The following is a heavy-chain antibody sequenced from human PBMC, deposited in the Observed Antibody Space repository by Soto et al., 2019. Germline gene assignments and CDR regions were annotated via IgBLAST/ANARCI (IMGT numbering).Heavy chain of an antibody. CDR3: ARVYCSAGTCLDGLDF. CDR1: GDSVSSNGAC. D-gene: IGHD2-15*01. J-gene: IGHJ6*02. CDR2: IYYRSKWFH. Sequence: SQTLSLTCVISGDSVSSNGACWNWIRQSPSRGLQWLGRIYYRSKWFHDYAASVESRMAINPDTSRNQFSLQLDYVTPEDTAVYYCARVYCSAGTCLDGLDFWGQGTTVTVS. V-gene: IGHV6-1*01.